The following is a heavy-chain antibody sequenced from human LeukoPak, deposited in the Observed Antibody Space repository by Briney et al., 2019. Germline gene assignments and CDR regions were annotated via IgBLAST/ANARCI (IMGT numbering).Heavy chain of an antibody. J-gene: IGHJ4*02. V-gene: IGHV4-34*01. CDR3: SRRGTIFGVVNGPVH. D-gene: IGHD3-3*01. CDR1: GGSFSGYY. Sequence: PSETLSLTCAVYGGSFSGYYWSWIRQPPGKGLEWIGEINHSGSTNYNPSLKSRVTISVDTSKNQFSLKLSSVTAADRAVYYCSRRGTIFGVVNGPVHWGQGTLVTVSS. CDR2: INHSGST.